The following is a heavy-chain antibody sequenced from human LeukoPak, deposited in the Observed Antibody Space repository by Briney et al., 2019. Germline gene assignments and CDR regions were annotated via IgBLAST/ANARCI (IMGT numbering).Heavy chain of an antibody. CDR2: IYYSEST. D-gene: IGHD6-6*01. CDR1: GGSISSYY. Sequence: SETLSLTCTVSGGSISSYYWSWIRQPPGKGLEWIGYIYYSESTNYNPSLKSRVTISVDTPKNQFSLKLSSVTAADTAVYYCARGYSSSSGGIDYWGQGTLVTVSS. CDR3: ARGYSSSSGGIDY. V-gene: IGHV4-59*01. J-gene: IGHJ4*02.